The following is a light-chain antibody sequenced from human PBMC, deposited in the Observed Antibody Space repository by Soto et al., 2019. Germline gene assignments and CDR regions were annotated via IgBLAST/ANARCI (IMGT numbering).Light chain of an antibody. Sequence: EIVLTQSPGTLSLSPGEGATHSCRASQSVGSIYLAWYQQKPGQAPRLLIYGASRRATGIPDRFSGSGSGTDFTLTISRLEPEDFAVYYCQQYNGSPYTFGRGTKVEI. CDR3: QQYNGSPYT. CDR2: GAS. V-gene: IGKV3-20*01. CDR1: QSVGSIY. J-gene: IGKJ2*01.